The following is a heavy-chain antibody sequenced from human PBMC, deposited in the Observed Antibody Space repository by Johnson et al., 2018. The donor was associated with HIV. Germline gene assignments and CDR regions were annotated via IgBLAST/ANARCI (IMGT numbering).Heavy chain of an antibody. Sequence: EVQLVESGGGLKQPGGSLRLSCAASGFTFSNAWMSWVRQAPGKGLGLAGQINPKGGNTNLIESAKDRFNTSRNNAKNTLHLQVNSLRAEDTAVYYCARPSNWGVGADAFDIWGQGTMVTISS. D-gene: IGHD7-27*01. J-gene: IGHJ3*02. CDR1: GFTFSNAW. CDR3: ARPSNWGVGADAFDI. V-gene: IGHV3-25*04. CDR2: INPKGGNT.